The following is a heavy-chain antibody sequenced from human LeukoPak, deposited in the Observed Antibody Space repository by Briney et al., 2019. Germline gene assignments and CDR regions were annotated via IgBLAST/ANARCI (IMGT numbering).Heavy chain of an antibody. V-gene: IGHV1-18*01. D-gene: IGHD2-2*01. CDR1: GYTFTSYG. Sequence: GASVKVSCKASGYTFTSYGISWVRQAPGQGLEWMGWISAYNGNTNYAQKLQGGVTMTTDTSTSTAYMELRSLRSDDTAVYYCARDGCSSTSCYYYYYYGMDVWGQGTTVTVSS. CDR2: ISAYNGNT. CDR3: ARDGCSSTSCYYYYYYGMDV. J-gene: IGHJ6*02.